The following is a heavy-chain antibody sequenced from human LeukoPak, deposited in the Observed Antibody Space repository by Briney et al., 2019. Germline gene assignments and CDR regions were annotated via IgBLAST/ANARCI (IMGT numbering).Heavy chain of an antibody. CDR2: ISYDGSNK. CDR3: ARVPPSGGYMDV. CDR1: GFTFSSYA. D-gene: IGHD6-19*01. V-gene: IGHV3-30-3*01. Sequence: GGSLRLSCAASGFTFSSYAMHWVRQAPGKGLEWVAVISYDGSNKYYADSVKGRFTISRDNAKNSLYLQMNSLRAEDTAVYYCARVPPSGGYMDVWGKGTTVTVSS. J-gene: IGHJ6*03.